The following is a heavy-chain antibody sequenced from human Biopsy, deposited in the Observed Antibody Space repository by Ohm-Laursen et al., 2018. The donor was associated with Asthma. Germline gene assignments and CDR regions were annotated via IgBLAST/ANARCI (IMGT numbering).Heavy chain of an antibody. CDR2: ISKDASTQ. J-gene: IGHJ3*02. CDR3: VRDGTDDAFDI. Sequence: SLRLSCTAFGFSFSNFAIHWVRQAPGKGLEWVGVISKDASTQDYADSVKGRFTMARDNSKDTLDLQMNSLREEDTAVYYCVRDGTDDAFDIWGQGTVVSVSS. V-gene: IGHV3-30*01. D-gene: IGHD1-1*01. CDR1: GFSFSNFA.